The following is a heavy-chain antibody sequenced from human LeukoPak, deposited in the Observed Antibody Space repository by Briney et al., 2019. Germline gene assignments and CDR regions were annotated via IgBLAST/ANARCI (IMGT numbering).Heavy chain of an antibody. CDR3: AKGTYGSGSYSFDY. CDR2: ISGDGGST. V-gene: IGHV3-43*02. D-gene: IGHD3-10*01. J-gene: IGHJ4*02. CDR1: GFTFDDYA. Sequence: GGSLRLSCAASGFTFDDYAMHWVRQAPGKGLEWVSLISGDGGSTYYADSVKGRFTISRDNSKNSLYLQMNSLRTEDTALYYCAKGTYGSGSYSFDYWGQGTLVTVFS.